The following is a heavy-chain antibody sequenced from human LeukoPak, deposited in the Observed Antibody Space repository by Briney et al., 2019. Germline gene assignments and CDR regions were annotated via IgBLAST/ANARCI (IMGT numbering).Heavy chain of an antibody. J-gene: IGHJ3*02. D-gene: IGHD2-21*02. Sequence: PGGSLRLSCAASGFTFSSYAMSWVRQAPGKGLEWASAISGSGGSTYYADSVKGRFTISRDNSKNTLYLQMNSLRAEDTAVYYCAKGGGYCGGDCYELGAFDIWGQGTMVTVSS. CDR2: ISGSGGST. V-gene: IGHV3-23*01. CDR3: AKGGGYCGGDCYELGAFDI. CDR1: GFTFSSYA.